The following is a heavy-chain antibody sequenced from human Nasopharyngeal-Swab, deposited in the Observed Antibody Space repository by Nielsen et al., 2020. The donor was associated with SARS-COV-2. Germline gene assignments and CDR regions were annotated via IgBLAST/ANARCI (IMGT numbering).Heavy chain of an antibody. CDR1: GGSISSSSYY. J-gene: IGHJ4*02. V-gene: IGHV4-39*07. Sequence: SETLSLTCTVSGGSISSSSYYWGWIRQPPGKGLVWIGSIYYSGSTYYNPSLKSRVTISVDTSKNQFSLKLSSVTAADTAVYYCAREDTAMGEIFDYWGQGTLVTVSS. CDR2: IYYSGST. CDR3: AREDTAMGEIFDY. D-gene: IGHD5-18*01.